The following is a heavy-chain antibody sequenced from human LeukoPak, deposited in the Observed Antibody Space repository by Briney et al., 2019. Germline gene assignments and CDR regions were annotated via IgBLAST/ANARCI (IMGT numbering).Heavy chain of an antibody. J-gene: IGHJ4*02. CDR2: ISYDGSNK. CDR1: GFIFTNYG. V-gene: IGHV3-30*03. D-gene: IGHD3-22*01. CDR3: ARHKATQYYFDSSGYPLDY. Sequence: GGSLRLSCAASGFIFTNYGMHWVRQAPGKGLEWVAVISYDGSNKYYADSVKGRFTISRDNSKYTLYLQMNSLRAEDTAVYYCARHKATQYYFDSSGYPLDYWGQGTLVTVSS.